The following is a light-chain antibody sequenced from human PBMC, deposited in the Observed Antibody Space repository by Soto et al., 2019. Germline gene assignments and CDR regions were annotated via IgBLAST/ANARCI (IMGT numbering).Light chain of an antibody. J-gene: IGLJ3*02. CDR3: QSYDSGLSASV. CDR2: GDN. V-gene: IGLV1-40*01. CDR1: NSNIGSGYG. Sequence: QSVLTQPPSVSGAPGQRVTISCTGNNSNIGSGYGLHWYQQLPGIAPKLLIYGDNNQPSGVPDRFSGSTSGNSASLAITGLQSEDEADYYCQSYDSGLSASVFGGGTKVTVL.